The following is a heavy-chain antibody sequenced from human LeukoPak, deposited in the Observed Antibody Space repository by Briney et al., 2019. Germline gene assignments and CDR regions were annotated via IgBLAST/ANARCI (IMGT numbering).Heavy chain of an antibody. CDR3: AKDRSPIIAAAGLAY. CDR2: ISWNSGSI. CDR1: GFTFDDYA. Sequence: PGRSLRLSCAASGFTFDDYAMHWVRQAPGKGLEWVSGISWNSGSIGYADSVKGRFTISRDNAKNSLYLQMNSLRAEDTALYYCAKDRSPIIAAAGLAYWGQGTLVTVSS. V-gene: IGHV3-9*01. J-gene: IGHJ4*02. D-gene: IGHD6-13*01.